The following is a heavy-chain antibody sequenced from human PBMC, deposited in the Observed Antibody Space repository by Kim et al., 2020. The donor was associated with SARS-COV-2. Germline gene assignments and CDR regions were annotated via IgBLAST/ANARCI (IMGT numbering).Heavy chain of an antibody. Sequence: GGSLRPSCADSGFTFSSSTMNWVRQAPGKGLEWVSSISSTSSYKYYADSVKGRFTISRDNAKNSLYLQMNSLRAEDTAVYYCARGIYCSGGDCFTDYFYGMDVWGQGTTVTVSS. CDR3: ARGIYCSGGDCFTDYFYGMDV. V-gene: IGHV3-21*01. CDR2: ISSTSSYK. D-gene: IGHD2-21*02. CDR1: GFTFSSST. J-gene: IGHJ6*02.